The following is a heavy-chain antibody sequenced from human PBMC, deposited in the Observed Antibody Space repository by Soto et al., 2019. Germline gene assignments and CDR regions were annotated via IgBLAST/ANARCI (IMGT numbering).Heavy chain of an antibody. Sequence: QVQLQESGPGLVKPSETLSLTCTVSGASISSYYWCWIRQSPGKGLEWIGYISYSGGTNYNPSLRGRFTISLDTSKNQFSLKLNSLTAEDTAMYYCARGERLGLDYWGQGTLVTVSS. CDR2: ISYSGGT. V-gene: IGHV4-59*01. CDR3: ARGERLGLDY. J-gene: IGHJ4*02. CDR1: GASISSYY. D-gene: IGHD6-19*01.